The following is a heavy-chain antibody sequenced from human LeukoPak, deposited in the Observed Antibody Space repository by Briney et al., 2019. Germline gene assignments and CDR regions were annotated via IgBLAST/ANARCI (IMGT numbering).Heavy chain of an antibody. Sequence: SGGSLRLSCAASGFTFSSYWMTWVRQAPGKGLEWVANIKEDGGEGYYVDSVKGRFTVSRDNANNSLYLQLTSLRAEDTAVYYCARDHGGDLNPGYWGQGTLVTVSS. V-gene: IGHV3-7*01. CDR1: GFTFSSYW. J-gene: IGHJ4*02. D-gene: IGHD4-17*01. CDR3: ARDHGGDLNPGY. CDR2: IKEDGGEG.